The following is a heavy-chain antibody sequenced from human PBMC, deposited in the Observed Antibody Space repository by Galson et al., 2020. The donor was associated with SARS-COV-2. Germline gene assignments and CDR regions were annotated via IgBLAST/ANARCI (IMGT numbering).Heavy chain of an antibody. CDR1: GFTFSSYA. J-gene: IGHJ4*02. V-gene: IGHV3-30*01. CDR2: ISSDGSNK. D-gene: IGHD1-26*01. CDR3: ARTYSGSYLNYFDY. Sequence: GGSLRLSCAASGFTFSSYAMHWVRQAPGKGLEWVAVISSDGSNKYYADSVKGRFTISRDNSKTTLYLQMNSLRAEDTAVYYCARTYSGSYLNYFDYWGQGTLVTVSS.